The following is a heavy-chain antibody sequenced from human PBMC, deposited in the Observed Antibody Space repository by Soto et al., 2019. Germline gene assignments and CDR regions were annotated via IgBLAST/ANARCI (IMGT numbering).Heavy chain of an antibody. CDR3: ARDQITFGGVIADFDY. J-gene: IGHJ4*02. CDR2: ISSSSSYI. Sequence: LACAASGFTFSSYSMNWVRQAPGKGLEWVSSISSSSSYIYYADSVKGRFTISRDNAKNSLYLQMNSLRAEDTAVYYCARDQITFGGVIADFDYWGQGTLVTVSS. CDR1: GFTFSSYS. V-gene: IGHV3-21*01. D-gene: IGHD3-16*02.